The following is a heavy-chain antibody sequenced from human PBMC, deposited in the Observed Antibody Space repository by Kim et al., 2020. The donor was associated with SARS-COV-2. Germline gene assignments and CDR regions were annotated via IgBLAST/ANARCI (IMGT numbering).Heavy chain of an antibody. D-gene: IGHD6-6*01. CDR3: ARHDVPRGQVVDY. V-gene: IGHV4-39*01. Sequence: YNPALKSRVTISVDTSKNQLSLKLSSVTAADTAVYYCARHDVPRGQVVDYWGQGTLVTVSS. J-gene: IGHJ4*02.